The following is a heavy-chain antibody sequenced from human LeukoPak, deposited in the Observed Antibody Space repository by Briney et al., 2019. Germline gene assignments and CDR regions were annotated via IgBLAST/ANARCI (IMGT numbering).Heavy chain of an antibody. CDR2: ISGSGGST. Sequence: GGSLRLSCAASGFTFSSYVMSWVRQAPGKGLQWVSDISGSGGSTYHADSVKGRFTISRDNSKNTLYLQMNSLRAEDTAVYYCAKGRRDGSNYGIDVWGQGTTVTVSS. CDR1: GFTFSSYV. V-gene: IGHV3-23*01. J-gene: IGHJ6*02. D-gene: IGHD5-24*01. CDR3: AKGRRDGSNYGIDV.